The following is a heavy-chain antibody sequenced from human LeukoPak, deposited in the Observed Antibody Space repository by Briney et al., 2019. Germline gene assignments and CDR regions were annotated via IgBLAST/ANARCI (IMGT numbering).Heavy chain of an antibody. J-gene: IGHJ4*02. CDR1: GFTFSSYS. Sequence: QPGGSLRLSCAASGFTFSSYSMNWVRQAPGKGLEWVAFIRYDGSNKYYADSVKGRFTISRDNSKNTLYLQMNSLRAEDTAVYYCAKDLVRGVPGYWGQGTLVTVSS. V-gene: IGHV3-30*02. CDR2: IRYDGSNK. CDR3: AKDLVRGVPGY. D-gene: IGHD3-10*01.